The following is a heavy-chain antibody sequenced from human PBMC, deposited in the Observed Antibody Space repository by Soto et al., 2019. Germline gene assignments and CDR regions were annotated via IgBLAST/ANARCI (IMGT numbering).Heavy chain of an antibody. CDR3: ARRRYSGYDGFYYSYGMDV. J-gene: IGHJ6*02. V-gene: IGHV1-69*13. D-gene: IGHD5-12*01. CDR1: GGTFSSYA. CDR2: IIPIFGTA. Sequence: SVKVSCKASGGTFSSYAISWVRQAPGQGLEWMGGIIPIFGTANYAQKFQGRVTITADESTSTAYMELSSLRSEDTAVYYCARRRYSGYDGFYYSYGMDVWGQGTRVTVSS.